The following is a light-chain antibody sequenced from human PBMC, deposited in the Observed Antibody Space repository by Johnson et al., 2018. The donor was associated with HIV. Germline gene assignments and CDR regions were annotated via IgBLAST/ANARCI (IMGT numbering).Light chain of an antibody. Sequence: QSALTQPPSVSAAPGQKVTISCSGSSSNIGNNYVSWYQQVPGTAPKLLIYDNHKRPSGIPDRFSGSKSGTSATLGITGLQTGDEADYYCGTWDSSLSAGYVFGTGTKVTVL. CDR3: GTWDSSLSAGYV. V-gene: IGLV1-51*01. J-gene: IGLJ1*01. CDR2: DNH. CDR1: SSNIGNNY.